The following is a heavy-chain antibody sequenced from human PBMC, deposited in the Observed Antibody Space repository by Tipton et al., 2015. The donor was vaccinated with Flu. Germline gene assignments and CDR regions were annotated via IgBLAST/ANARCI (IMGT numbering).Heavy chain of an antibody. CDR1: GGSLNTGASY. V-gene: IGHV4-39*07. Sequence: GLVKPSETLSLTCTVSGGSLNTGASYWAWIRQALGKGLEWIGSAFYGGATYYNPSLKGRVTFSADASKNLFSLKMHSVTAADAAVYYCARESGGFEFQHFSGVDVWGHGTTVTFSS. CDR2: AFYGGAT. D-gene: IGHD5-12*01. J-gene: IGHJ6*02. CDR3: ARESGGFEFQHFSGVDV.